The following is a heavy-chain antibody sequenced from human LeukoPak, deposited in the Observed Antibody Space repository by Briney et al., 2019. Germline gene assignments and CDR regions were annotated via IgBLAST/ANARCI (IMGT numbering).Heavy chain of an antibody. V-gene: IGHV4-59*08. CDR3: VRLVERAYYDSSGYYAYYFDY. Sequence: SETLSLTCTVSGGSISSHYWSWIRQPPGKGLEWIGYIYYSGSTNYNPSLKSRVTISVDTSKNQFSLKLSSVTAADTAVYYCVRLVERAYYDSSGYYAYYFDYWGQGTLVTVSS. J-gene: IGHJ4*02. CDR2: IYYSGST. CDR1: GGSISSHY. D-gene: IGHD3-22*01.